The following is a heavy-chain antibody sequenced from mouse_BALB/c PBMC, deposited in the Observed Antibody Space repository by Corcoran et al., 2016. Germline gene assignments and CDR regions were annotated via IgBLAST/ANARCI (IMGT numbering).Heavy chain of an antibody. D-gene: IGHD4-1*01. CDR1: GFNIKDTY. V-gene: IGHV14-3*02. Sequence: EVQLPQSGAELVKPGASVKLSCTASGFNIKDTYMHWVKQRPEQGLEWIGRIDPANGNTKYDPKFQGKATITADTSSNTAYLQLSSLTSEDTAVYYCANWDWYFDVWAQGPRSPSPQ. J-gene: IGHJ1*01. CDR2: IDPANGNT. CDR3: ANWDWYFDV.